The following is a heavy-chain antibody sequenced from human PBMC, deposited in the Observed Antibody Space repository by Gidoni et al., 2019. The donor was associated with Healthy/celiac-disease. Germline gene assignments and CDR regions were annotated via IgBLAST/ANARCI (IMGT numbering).Heavy chain of an antibody. CDR2: ISGSGGST. CDR3: AKPIVGATTSPFDY. D-gene: IGHD1-26*01. CDR1: RFTFSSYA. V-gene: IGHV3-23*04. J-gene: IGHJ4*02. Sequence: EVKLVESGGGLVQPGGSLRPSCAASRFTFSSYAIRWVRQAPGKGLAWVSAISGSGGSTYYADSVKGRFTISRDNSKNTLYLQMNSLRAEDTAVYYCAKPIVGATTSPFDYWGQGTLVTVSS.